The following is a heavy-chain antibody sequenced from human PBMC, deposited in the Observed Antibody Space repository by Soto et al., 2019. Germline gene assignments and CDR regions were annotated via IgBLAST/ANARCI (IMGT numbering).Heavy chain of an antibody. CDR2: ISDSGSTI. CDR3: ARHPGPGNY. V-gene: IGHV3-48*01. J-gene: IGHJ4*02. Sequence: QPGGSLGLACASSGVTLKISIVDVFFQAKGKGLKRVSYISDSGSTIYYAESVKGRFTISRDHAKNSLYLQMNRLRAEDTAVYYCARHPGPGNYWGQGTLVTVSS. CDR1: GVTLKISI.